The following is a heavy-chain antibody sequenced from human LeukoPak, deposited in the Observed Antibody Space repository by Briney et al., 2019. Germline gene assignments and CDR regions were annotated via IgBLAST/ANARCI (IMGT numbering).Heavy chain of an antibody. V-gene: IGHV3-66*01. CDR2: IYSGGST. D-gene: IGHD2-2*01. CDR1: GFTVSSNY. Sequence: GGSLRLSCAASGFTVSSNYMSWVRQAPGKGLEWVSVIYSGGSTYYADSVKGRFTISRDNSKNTLYLQMNSLRAEDTAVYYCARGKRYCSSTSCYFDCWGQGTLVTVSS. J-gene: IGHJ4*02. CDR3: ARGKRYCSSTSCYFDC.